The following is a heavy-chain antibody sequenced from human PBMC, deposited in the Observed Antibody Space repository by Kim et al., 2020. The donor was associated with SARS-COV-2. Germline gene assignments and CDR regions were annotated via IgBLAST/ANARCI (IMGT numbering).Heavy chain of an antibody. Sequence: NPSLKSRVTISVDTSKNQVSLKLSSVTAADTAVYYCARDWSPPHYYGMDVWGQGTTVTVSS. V-gene: IGHV4-39*07. CDR3: ARDWSPPHYYGMDV. J-gene: IGHJ6*02. D-gene: IGHD1-1*01.